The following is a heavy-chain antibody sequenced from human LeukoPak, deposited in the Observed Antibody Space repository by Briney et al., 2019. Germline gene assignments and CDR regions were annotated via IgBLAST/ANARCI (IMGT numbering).Heavy chain of an antibody. V-gene: IGHV3-30*02. CDR2: IRYDGSNK. D-gene: IGHD3-16*02. Sequence: SGGSLRLSCAASGFTFSSYGMHWVRQAPGKGLEWVAFIRYDGSNKYYAGSVKGRFTISRDNSKNTLYLQMNSLRAEDTAVYYCANLYVWGSYRYSMDVWGKGTTVTVPS. CDR3: ANLYVWGSYRYSMDV. J-gene: IGHJ6*03. CDR1: GFTFSSYG.